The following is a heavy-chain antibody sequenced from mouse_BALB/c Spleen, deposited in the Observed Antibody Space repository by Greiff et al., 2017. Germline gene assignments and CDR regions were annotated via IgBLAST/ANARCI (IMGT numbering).Heavy chain of an antibody. CDR2: IYPGDGDT. CDR1: GYAFSSYW. J-gene: IGHJ2*01. CDR3: ARDSSSYWGY. Sequence: QVQLQQSGAELVRPGSSVKISCTASGYAFSSYWMNWVKQRPGQGLEWIGQIYPGDGDTNYNGKFKGKATLTADKSYSTAYMQLSSLTSEDSAVYFCARDSSSYWGYWGQGTTLTVSA. V-gene: IGHV1-80*01. D-gene: IGHD3-2*01.